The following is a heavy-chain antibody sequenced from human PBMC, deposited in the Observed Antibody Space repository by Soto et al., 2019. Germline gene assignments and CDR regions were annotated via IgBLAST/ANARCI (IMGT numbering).Heavy chain of an antibody. CDR3: ARATRYSYGSSIYYYYYMDV. V-gene: IGHV1-8*01. Sequence: ASVKVSCKASGYTFTSYDINWVRQATGQGLEWMGWMNPNSGNTGYAQKFQGRVTMTRNTSISTAYMELSSLRSEDTAVYYCARATRYSYGSSIYYYYYMDVWGKGTTVTVSS. D-gene: IGHD5-18*01. J-gene: IGHJ6*03. CDR1: GYTFTSYD. CDR2: MNPNSGNT.